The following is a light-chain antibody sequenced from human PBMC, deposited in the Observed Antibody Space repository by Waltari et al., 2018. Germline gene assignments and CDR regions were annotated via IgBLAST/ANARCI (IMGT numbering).Light chain of an antibody. Sequence: EIVLTQSPGTLSLSPGERATLSCRASQSVGRSLAWYQQKPGQAPRLLIYDASTRATGIPDRFSGSGSGTDFSLSISRLGPDDLAVYYCQHYVRLPGTFGQGTKVEFK. CDR3: QHYVRLPGT. CDR2: DAS. V-gene: IGKV3-20*01. J-gene: IGKJ1*01. CDR1: QSVGRS.